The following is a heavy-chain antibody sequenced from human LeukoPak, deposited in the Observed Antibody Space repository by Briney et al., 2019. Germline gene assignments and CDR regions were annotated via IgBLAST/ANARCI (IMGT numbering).Heavy chain of an antibody. J-gene: IGHJ3*02. D-gene: IGHD2-15*01. CDR3: ARVRYCSGGSCYRKDAFDI. CDR1: GYTFTGYY. V-gene: IGHV1-2*02. Sequence: ASVTVSFKASGYTFTGYYMHWVRQAPGQGLEWMGWINPNSGGTNYEQKFQGRVTMTRDTSISTAYMELSRLRSDDTAVYYCARVRYCSGGSCYRKDAFDIWGQGTMVTVSS. CDR2: INPNSGGT.